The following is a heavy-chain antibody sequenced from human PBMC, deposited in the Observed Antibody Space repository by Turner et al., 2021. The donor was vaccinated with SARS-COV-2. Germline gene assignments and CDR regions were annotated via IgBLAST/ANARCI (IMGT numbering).Heavy chain of an antibody. D-gene: IGHD2-15*01. Sequence: QVQLVQSGAEVKKPGASVKVSCTASGYTFTSYGISWVRQAPGQGLEWMGWISAYNGNTNYAQKLQGRVTMTTDTSTSTAYMELRSLRSDDTAVYYCARGDIVVVVASTPGDYFDYWGQGTLVTVSS. V-gene: IGHV1-18*01. CDR1: GYTFTSYG. CDR2: ISAYNGNT. J-gene: IGHJ4*02. CDR3: ARGDIVVVVASTPGDYFDY.